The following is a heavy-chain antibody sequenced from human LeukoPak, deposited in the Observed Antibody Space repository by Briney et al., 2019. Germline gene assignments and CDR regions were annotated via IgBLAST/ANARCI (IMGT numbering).Heavy chain of an antibody. CDR2: IWYDGSNK. CDR1: GFTFSSYG. CDR3: AKGVGIAAAGTLVY. Sequence: GGSLRLPCAASGFTFSSYGMHWVRQAPGKGLEWVAVIWYDGSNKYYADSVKGRFTISRDNSKNTLYLQMNSLRAEDTAVYYCAKGVGIAAAGTLVYWGQGTLVTVSS. D-gene: IGHD6-13*01. J-gene: IGHJ4*02. V-gene: IGHV3-33*06.